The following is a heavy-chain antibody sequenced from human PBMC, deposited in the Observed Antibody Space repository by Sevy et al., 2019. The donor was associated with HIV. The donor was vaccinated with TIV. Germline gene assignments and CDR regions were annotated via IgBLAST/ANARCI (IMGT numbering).Heavy chain of an antibody. J-gene: IGHJ4*02. CDR1: GFTFSNAW. CDR3: TTGFTIFGVVTFDY. V-gene: IGHV3-15*01. CDR2: IKSKTDGGTT. Sequence: GGSLRLSCAASGFTFSNAWMSWVRQAPGKGLEWVGRIKSKTDGGTTDYAAPVKGRFTISRDDSKKTLYLQMNSLKTEDTAVYYCTTGFTIFGVVTFDYWGQGTLVTVSS. D-gene: IGHD3-3*01.